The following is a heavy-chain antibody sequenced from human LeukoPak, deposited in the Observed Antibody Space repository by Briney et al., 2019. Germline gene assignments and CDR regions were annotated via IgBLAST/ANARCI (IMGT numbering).Heavy chain of an antibody. J-gene: IGHJ4*02. CDR3: ARDLGELLSLH. CDR2: IYSGGST. CDR1: GFTFSSYA. Sequence: PGGSLRLSCAASGFTFSSYAMSWVRQAPGKGLEWVSVIYSGGSTYYADSVKGRFTISRDNSKNTLYLQMNSLRAEDTAVYYCARDLGELLSLHWGQGTLVTVSS. V-gene: IGHV3-66*01. D-gene: IGHD2-15*01.